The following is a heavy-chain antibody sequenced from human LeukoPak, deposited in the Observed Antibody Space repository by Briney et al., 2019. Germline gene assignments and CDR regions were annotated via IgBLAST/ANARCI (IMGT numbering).Heavy chain of an antibody. D-gene: IGHD6-13*01. V-gene: IGHV3-23*01. J-gene: IGHJ4*02. CDR3: AKQSAGSAAWYSLHYDF. CDR1: GFTLSSYA. Sequence: GGSLRLSCAASGFTLSSYAMTWVRQAPGRGLEWVSSVDGGGGGTYYADSVKGRSTISRDNSKDTLYLQMNGLRAEDTAVYFCAKQSAGSAAWYSLHYDFWGQGTLVTVSS. CDR2: VDGGGGGT.